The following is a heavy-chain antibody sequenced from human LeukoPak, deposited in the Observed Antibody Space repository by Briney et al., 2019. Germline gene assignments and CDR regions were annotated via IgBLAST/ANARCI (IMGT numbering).Heavy chain of an antibody. Sequence: GESLKISCKGSGYSFTSYWIGWVRQMPGKGLEWMGIIYPGDSDTRYSPSFQGQVTISADKSISTAYLQWSSLKASDTAMHYCARQERIQLWLPDYWGQGTLVTVSS. CDR2: IYPGDSDT. D-gene: IGHD5-18*01. V-gene: IGHV5-51*01. J-gene: IGHJ4*02. CDR1: GYSFTSYW. CDR3: ARQERIQLWLPDY.